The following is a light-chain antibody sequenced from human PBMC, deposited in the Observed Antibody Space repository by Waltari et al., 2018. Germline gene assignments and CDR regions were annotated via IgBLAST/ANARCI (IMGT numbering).Light chain of an antibody. CDR1: ISDVGAYKY. V-gene: IGLV2-14*01. J-gene: IGLJ2*01. CDR2: EAT. CDR3: SSYTRSSTWV. Sequence: QSALTQPASVSGSPGQSITISCTGTISDVGAYKYVSWYQHHPGKAPKPLIYEATIRPPGFSSRSAASKSGNTASLTSSGLQAEDEADYYCSSYTRSSTWVFGGGTKLTVL.